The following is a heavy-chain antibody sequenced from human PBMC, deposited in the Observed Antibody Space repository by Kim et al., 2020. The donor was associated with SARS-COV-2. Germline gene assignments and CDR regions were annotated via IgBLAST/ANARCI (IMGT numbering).Heavy chain of an antibody. D-gene: IGHD1-1*01. CDR2: MNPYSGNT. V-gene: IGHV1-8*01. Sequence: ASVKVSCKASGYSFPGYDINWVRQATGQGFEWMGWMNPYSGNTGYAQKFQGRVTMTRNTAIRTAYMELSSLTSEDTAVYYCARGLQNGNYYGMDAWGQGTTVTVSS. CDR3: ARGLQNGNYYGMDA. CDR1: GYSFPGYD. J-gene: IGHJ6*02.